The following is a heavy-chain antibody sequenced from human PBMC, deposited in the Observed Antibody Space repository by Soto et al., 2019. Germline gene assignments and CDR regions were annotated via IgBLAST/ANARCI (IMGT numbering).Heavy chain of an antibody. CDR3: ARQACGGICCRSLDYYGMDV. D-gene: IGHD2-15*01. CDR2: IYYSGST. Sequence: PSETLSLTCSVSGGSISSSTYYWGWIRQPPGKGLEWVGSIYYSGSTYYNTSLKSRVTISVDPSKNQFSLHLSSVTAADTAVYYCARQACGGICCRSLDYYGMDVWGQGTTVTVSS. V-gene: IGHV4-39*01. J-gene: IGHJ6*02. CDR1: GGSISSSTYY.